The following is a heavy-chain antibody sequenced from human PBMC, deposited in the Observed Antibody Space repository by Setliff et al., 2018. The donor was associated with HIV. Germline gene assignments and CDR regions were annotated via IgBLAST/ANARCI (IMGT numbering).Heavy chain of an antibody. CDR3: ARAPAHEHSTGWYSSSNRFDP. V-gene: IGHV1-24*01. Sequence: GASVKVSCKVYGYTLSELSIHWVRQAPGKGLEWMGYFDPQDGETVYAQKFQGRVTLTEDTSTGTAYMELSGLRSEDTAVYYCARAPAHEHSTGWYSSSNRFDPWGQGTLVTAPQ. D-gene: IGHD6-19*01. J-gene: IGHJ5*02. CDR2: FDPQDGET. CDR1: GYTLSELS.